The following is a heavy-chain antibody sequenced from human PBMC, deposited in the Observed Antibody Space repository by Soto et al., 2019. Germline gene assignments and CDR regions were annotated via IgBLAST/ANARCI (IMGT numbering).Heavy chain of an antibody. J-gene: IGHJ6*02. CDR2: IIPIFGTA. V-gene: IGHV1-69*01. CDR1: GGTFSSYA. CDR3: ARSPGGSSSLDIYYYYYYGMDV. Sequence: QVQLVQSGAEVKKPGSSVKVSCKAPGGTFSSYAISWVRQAPGQGLEWMGGIIPIFGTANYAKKFQGRVTITADESTSTGYMELSSLRSEDTAVYYCARSPGGSSSLDIYYYYYYGMDVWGQGTTVTVSS. D-gene: IGHD2-15*01.